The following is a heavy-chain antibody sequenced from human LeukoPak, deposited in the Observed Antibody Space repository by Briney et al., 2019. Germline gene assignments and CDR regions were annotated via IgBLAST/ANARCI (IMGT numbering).Heavy chain of an antibody. CDR3: ARTGAFEADYFDY. Sequence: SETLSHTRIVSLGFLRRGVYYWRWTPHPPGKGLEWIGYIYYSESTYYNPSLKSRVTISVDTSKNQFSLKLSSVTAADTAVYYCARTGAFEADYFDYWGQGTLVTVSS. V-gene: IGHV4-30-4*01. D-gene: IGHD7-27*01. J-gene: IGHJ4*02. CDR1: LGFLRRGVYY. CDR2: IYYSEST.